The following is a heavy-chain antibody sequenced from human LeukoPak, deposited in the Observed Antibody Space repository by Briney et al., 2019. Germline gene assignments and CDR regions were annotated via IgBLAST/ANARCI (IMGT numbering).Heavy chain of an antibody. CDR1: GFTFRSYA. Sequence: PGRSLRLSCAASGFTFRSYAMHWVRQAPGKGLEWVAVISYDGSNKYYADSVKGRFTISRDNSKNTLYLQMNSLRAEDTAVYYCARGYYYGEEWGQGTLVTVSS. CDR3: ARGYYYGEE. D-gene: IGHD3-10*01. V-gene: IGHV3-30*01. J-gene: IGHJ4*02. CDR2: ISYDGSNK.